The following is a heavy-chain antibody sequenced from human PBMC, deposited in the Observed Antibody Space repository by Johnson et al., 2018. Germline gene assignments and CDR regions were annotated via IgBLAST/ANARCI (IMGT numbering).Heavy chain of an antibody. D-gene: IGHD1-26*01. CDR1: GFTFSYYW. J-gene: IGHJ3*01. CDR2: INSAGSGT. V-gene: IGHV3-74*01. Sequence: VQLQESGGGLVQPGGSLRLSCAASGFTFSYYWMHWVRQAPGEGLMWVSRINSAGSGTIYADSVKGRFSISRDNADNTLYRQMSSLRAEDTAVYYCVRGEGRGSFTWGQGTMVTCSS. CDR3: VRGEGRGSFT.